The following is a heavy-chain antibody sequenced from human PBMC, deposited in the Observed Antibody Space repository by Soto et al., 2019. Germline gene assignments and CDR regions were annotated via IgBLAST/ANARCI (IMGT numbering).Heavy chain of an antibody. V-gene: IGHV1-2*02. CDR2: MNPDSGVT. CDR3: ARGGSMVTESYFDI. D-gene: IGHD2-21*02. J-gene: IGHJ3*02. CDR1: GYTFADFY. Sequence: GASMKVSCKTAGYTFADFYIHWVRQAPGQGLEWMGWMNPDSGVTDLAQKFRGRVTMARDTSTNTAFLALDRLSSEDNGVYYCARGGSMVTESYFDIWG.